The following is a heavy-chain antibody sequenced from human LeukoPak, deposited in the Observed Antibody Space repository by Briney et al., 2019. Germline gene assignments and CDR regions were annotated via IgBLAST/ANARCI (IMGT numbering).Heavy chain of an antibody. CDR2: ISTSSSAI. Sequence: GGSLRLSCAASGFTFSKYSVNWVRQAPGQGLEWVSYISTSSSAIYYADSVKGRFTISRDNAKNSLSLQMTSLRDEDTAVYYCAREPAIKLPYPPAIEDYWGQGTLVTVSS. CDR3: AREPAIKLPYPPAIEDY. J-gene: IGHJ4*02. V-gene: IGHV3-48*02. CDR1: GFTFSKYS. D-gene: IGHD2-2*01.